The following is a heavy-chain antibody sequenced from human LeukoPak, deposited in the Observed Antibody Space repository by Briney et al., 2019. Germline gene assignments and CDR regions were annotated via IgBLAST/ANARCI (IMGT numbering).Heavy chain of an antibody. Sequence: GGSLRLSCAASGFIFDDYAMHWVRQAPGKGLEWVSGISWNSNNIDYADSVKGRFTISRDNAKNSLSLQMNSLRAEDTAVYYCARSGITMVRGVIYGMDVWGQGTTVTVSS. CDR1: GFIFDDYA. CDR3: ARSGITMVRGVIYGMDV. J-gene: IGHJ6*02. CDR2: ISWNSNNI. D-gene: IGHD3-10*01. V-gene: IGHV3-9*01.